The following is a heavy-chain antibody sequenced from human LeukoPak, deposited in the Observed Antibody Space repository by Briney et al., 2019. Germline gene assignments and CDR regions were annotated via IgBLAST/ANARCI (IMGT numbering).Heavy chain of an antibody. CDR2: ISWNSGSI. D-gene: IGHD4-11*01. CDR3: AKDRHDVVTTDFDY. J-gene: IGHJ4*02. V-gene: IGHV3-9*01. CDR1: GFTFDDYA. Sequence: GGSLRLSCAASGFTFDDYAMHWVRQAPGKGLEWVSGISWNSGSIGYADSVKGRFTISRDNAKNSLYLQMNSLRAEDTALYYCAKDRHDVVTTDFDYWGQGTLVTVSS.